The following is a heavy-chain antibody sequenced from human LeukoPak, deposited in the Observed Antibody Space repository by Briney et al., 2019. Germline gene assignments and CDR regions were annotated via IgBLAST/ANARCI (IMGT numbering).Heavy chain of an antibody. V-gene: IGHV3-23*01. CDR1: GFTFSSYA. D-gene: IGHD1-14*01. CDR2: ISGSGGST. CDR3: AKDFRARFRNPYFDY. Sequence: GGSLRLSCAASGFTFSSYAMSWVRQAPGKGLESVSAISGSGGSTYYADSVKGRFTISRDNSKNTLYLQMNSLRAEDTAVYYCAKDFRARFRNPYFDYWGQGTLVTVSS. J-gene: IGHJ4*02.